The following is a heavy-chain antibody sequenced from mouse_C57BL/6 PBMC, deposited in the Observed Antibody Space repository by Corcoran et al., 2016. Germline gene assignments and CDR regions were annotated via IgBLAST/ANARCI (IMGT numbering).Heavy chain of an antibody. CDR1: GYTFTDYY. Sequence: EVQLQQSGPVLVKPGASVKMSCKASGYTFTDYYMNWVKQSHGKSLEWIGVINPYNGGTSYNQKFKGKATLTVDKSSNTAYLQLSSLTSEDTAVYYCTTGFITTAWRYFDVWGTGTTVTVSS. V-gene: IGHV1-19*01. CDR2: INPYNGGT. CDR3: TTGFITTAWRYFDV. D-gene: IGHD1-1*01. J-gene: IGHJ1*03.